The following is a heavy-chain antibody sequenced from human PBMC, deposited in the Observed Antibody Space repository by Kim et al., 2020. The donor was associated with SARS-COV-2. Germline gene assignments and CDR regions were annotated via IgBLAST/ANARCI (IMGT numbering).Heavy chain of an antibody. J-gene: IGHJ4*03. CDR2: ISFDGSNQ. D-gene: IGHD2-15*01. Sequence: GGSLRLSCAASGFTFSNHGMHWVRQAPGKGLEWVAMISFDGSNQYYVDSVKGRVTISRDNSKSTLYLQMNSLRPEDTAVYYCAKEFYFKTRSVSYFY. CDR1: GFTFSNHG. CDR3: AKEFYFKTRSVSYFY. V-gene: IGHV3-30*18.